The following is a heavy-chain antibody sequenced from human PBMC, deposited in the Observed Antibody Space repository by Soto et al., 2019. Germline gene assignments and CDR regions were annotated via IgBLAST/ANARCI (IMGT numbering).Heavy chain of an antibody. CDR3: ATDLDDILTGYQTENAFDI. CDR1: GYTFTSYG. CDR2: ISAYNGNT. Sequence: QVQLVQSGAEVKKPGASVKVSCKASGYTFTSYGISWVRQAPGQGLEWMGWISAYNGNTNYAQKLQGRVTMTTDTSTSTAYMALRRLRSDDTSVDYCATDLDDILTGYQTENAFDIWGQGTMVTVSS. J-gene: IGHJ3*02. V-gene: IGHV1-18*01. D-gene: IGHD3-9*01.